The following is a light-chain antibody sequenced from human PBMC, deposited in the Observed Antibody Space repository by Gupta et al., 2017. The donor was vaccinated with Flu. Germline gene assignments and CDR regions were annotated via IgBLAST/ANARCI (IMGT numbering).Light chain of an antibody. Sequence: DSQLTQSPSFLSASVGDRLTIPCRASKAISLYLAWEQQKPGEARKLLIYSEAPLESGVRSRVRGSGYGTEFTSTLGSMKAEEDVHKNGHQLNNPFGHGTEVDVK. V-gene: IGKV1-9*01. CDR2: SEA. CDR3: HQLNNP. J-gene: IGKJ3*01. CDR1: KAISLY.